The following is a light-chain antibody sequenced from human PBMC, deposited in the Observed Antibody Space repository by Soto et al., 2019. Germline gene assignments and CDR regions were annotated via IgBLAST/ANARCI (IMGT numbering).Light chain of an antibody. Sequence: EIVMTQSPATLSVSPGERATLSCRASQSVSTNLAWYQQNPGQAPRLLLYGASTRAAGIPARFSGGGSGTQFTLTISSLQSEDFAVYFCHQYDNWPPGSFGQGTKVEIK. J-gene: IGKJ1*01. CDR3: HQYDNWPPGS. CDR1: QSVSTN. V-gene: IGKV3-15*01. CDR2: GAS.